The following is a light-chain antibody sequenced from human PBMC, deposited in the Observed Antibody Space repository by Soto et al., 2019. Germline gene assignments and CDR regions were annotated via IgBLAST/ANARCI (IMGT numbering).Light chain of an antibody. J-gene: IGLJ1*01. CDR2: EVN. CDR1: SNDVGGYKY. V-gene: IGLV2-14*03. Sequence: QSALTQPASVSGAPGQSITISCTGTSNDVGGYKYVSWYQQRPGTAPKLIMFEVNNRPSGVSDRFSGSRSANTASLTISGLQAHDEADYYCSSYSSNNILSYVFGTGTKLTVL. CDR3: SSYSSNNILSYV.